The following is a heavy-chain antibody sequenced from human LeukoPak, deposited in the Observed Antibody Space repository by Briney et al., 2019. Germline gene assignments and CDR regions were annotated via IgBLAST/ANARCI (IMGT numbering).Heavy chain of an antibody. J-gene: IGHJ4*02. Sequence: PEGSLRLSCAASGFTFSSYAMSWVRQAPGKGLEWVSTISDSGDSTYYADSVKGRFPISRDNSKNTLYLQMNSLRAEDTAVYYCAKTPCSSSSCYFDYWAREPWSPSPQ. CDR1: GFTFSSYA. CDR2: ISDSGDST. CDR3: AKTPCSSSSCYFDY. V-gene: IGHV3-23*01. D-gene: IGHD2-2*01.